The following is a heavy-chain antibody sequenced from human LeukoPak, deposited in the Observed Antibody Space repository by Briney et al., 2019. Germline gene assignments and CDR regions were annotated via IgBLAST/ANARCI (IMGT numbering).Heavy chain of an antibody. Sequence: GGSLRLSCAASGFSLICFGMDWVRQAPGKGLEGVGVISDDGRRKDYADSVKGRFTISRDNSKDTLYLQMNSLRAEDTAVYYCAKRPSDYGDYVSYFDYWGQGTLVTVSS. V-gene: IGHV3-30*18. J-gene: IGHJ4*02. CDR2: ISDDGRRK. CDR3: AKRPSDYGDYVSYFDY. CDR1: GFSLICFG. D-gene: IGHD4-17*01.